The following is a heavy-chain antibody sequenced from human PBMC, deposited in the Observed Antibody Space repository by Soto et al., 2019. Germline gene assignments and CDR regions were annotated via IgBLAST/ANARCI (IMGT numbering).Heavy chain of an antibody. J-gene: IGHJ5*02. Sequence: SVTVTCKASGGTFGSYASSWLRQAPGQGLELMGGIIPIFGTANYAQKFQGRVTITADESTSTAYMELSSLRSEDTAVYYCARSEAGTTLIPFDPWGQGTLVTVSS. CDR3: ARSEAGTTLIPFDP. CDR2: IIPIFGTA. D-gene: IGHD1-1*01. V-gene: IGHV1-69*13. CDR1: GGTFGSYA.